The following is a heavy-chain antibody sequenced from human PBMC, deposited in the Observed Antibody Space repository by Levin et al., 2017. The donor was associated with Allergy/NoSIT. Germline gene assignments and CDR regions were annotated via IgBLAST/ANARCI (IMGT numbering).Heavy chain of an antibody. CDR1: GFTFKNSA. J-gene: IGHJ4*02. D-gene: IGHD3-3*01. CDR3: ARGITIFGIGRLDY. V-gene: IGHV3-23*01. CDR2: ISGSGEDI. Sequence: PGESLKISCAASGFTFKNSAMGWVRQAPGQGLEWVSGISGSGEDIHYADSLKGRLTISRDNSKSTLYLQINSLRVEDTATYYCARGITIFGIGRLDYWGQGTPVTVSS.